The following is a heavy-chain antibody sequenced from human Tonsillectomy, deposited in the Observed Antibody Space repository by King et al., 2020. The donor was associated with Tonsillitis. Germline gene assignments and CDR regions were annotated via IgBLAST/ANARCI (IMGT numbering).Heavy chain of an antibody. CDR3: ARARDCSPIRYMDV. J-gene: IGHJ6*04. CDR2: ISTSSSYT. Sequence: VQLVESGGGLVKPGGSLRLSCAASGFTFSSYSMNWVRQAPGKGLEWVSSISTSSSYTYYTDSVKGRFTISRDNAKNSLYLQMNSLRAEDTAVYYCARARDCSPIRYMDVWGKGTTVTVSS. D-gene: IGHD2-21*02. V-gene: IGHV3-21*01. CDR1: GFTFSSYS.